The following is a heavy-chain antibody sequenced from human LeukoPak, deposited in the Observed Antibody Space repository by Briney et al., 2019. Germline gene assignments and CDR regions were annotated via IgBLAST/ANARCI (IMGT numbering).Heavy chain of an antibody. J-gene: IGHJ4*02. CDR1: GGSISSGGYS. D-gene: IGHD2-2*01. CDR3: ARGRGYCSSTSCPKYRY. Sequence: SETLSLTCAVSGGSISSGGYSWSWIRQPPGKGLEWIGYIYHSGSTYYNPSLKSRVTISVDTSKNQFSLKLSSVTAADTAVYYCARGRGYCSSTSCPKYRYWGQGTLVTVSS. CDR2: IYHSGST. V-gene: IGHV4-30-2*01.